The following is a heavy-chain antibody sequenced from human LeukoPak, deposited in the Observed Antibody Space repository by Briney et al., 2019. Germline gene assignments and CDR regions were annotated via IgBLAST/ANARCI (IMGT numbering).Heavy chain of an antibody. CDR3: ARDINPATVVTLYYYYGLDV. D-gene: IGHD4-23*01. J-gene: IGHJ6*02. Sequence: ASVKVSCRASGYXFTSYVLSWLRQAPGQGLEWMGFMSAHNGNTYYGQKRRGRVTITTDTSTSTAYMERRSLRSDDTAVYYCARDINPATVVTLYYYYGLDVWGQGTTVSVSS. CDR2: MSAHNGNT. CDR1: GYXFTSYV. V-gene: IGHV1-18*01.